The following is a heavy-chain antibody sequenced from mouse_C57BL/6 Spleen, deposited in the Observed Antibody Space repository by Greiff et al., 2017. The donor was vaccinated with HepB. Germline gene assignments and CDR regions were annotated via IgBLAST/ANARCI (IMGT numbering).Heavy chain of an antibody. CDR2: INPNNGGT. Sequence: EVKLVESGPELVKPGASVKMSCKASGYTFTDYNMHWVKQSHGKSLEWIGYINPNNGGTSYNQKFKGKATLTVNKSASTAYMELRSLTSEDSAVYYCARYGSSYPYYAMDYWGQGTSVTVSS. CDR3: ARYGSSYPYYAMDY. D-gene: IGHD1-1*01. J-gene: IGHJ4*01. V-gene: IGHV1-22*01. CDR1: GYTFTDYN.